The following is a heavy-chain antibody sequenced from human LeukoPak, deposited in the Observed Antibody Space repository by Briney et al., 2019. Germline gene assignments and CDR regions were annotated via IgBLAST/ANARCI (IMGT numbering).Heavy chain of an antibody. CDR3: ARDRGSGSSSNNCSMAV. V-gene: IGHV3-33*08. D-gene: IGHD1-26*01. CDR1: GFTFSSYG. Sequence: PGGSLRLSCAVSGFTFSSYGMHWVRQAPGKGLEWVSVIWYGGCNKYYADSVKGRFTISRDNSKNTLYLQMNSLRAEDTAVYYFARDRGSGSSSNNCSMAVWAKGPPVTASS. CDR2: IWYGGCNK. J-gene: IGHJ6*03.